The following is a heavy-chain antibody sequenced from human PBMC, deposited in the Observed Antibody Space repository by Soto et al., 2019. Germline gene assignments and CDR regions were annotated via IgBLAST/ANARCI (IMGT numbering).Heavy chain of an antibody. CDR1: GGSISSGGYS. J-gene: IGHJ4*02. V-gene: IGHV4-30-2*01. CDR3: ARDAGYDSSGYSLDY. D-gene: IGHD3-22*01. Sequence: QLQLQESGSGLVKPSQTLSLTCAVSGGSISSGGYSWSWIRQPPGKGLEWIGYIYPSGSTYYNPSLKSRVTISVDRSKNQFSLKLSSVTAADTAVYYCARDAGYDSSGYSLDYWGQGTLVTVSS. CDR2: IYPSGST.